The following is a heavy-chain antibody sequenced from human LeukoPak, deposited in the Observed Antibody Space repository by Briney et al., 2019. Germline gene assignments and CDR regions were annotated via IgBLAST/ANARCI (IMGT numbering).Heavy chain of an antibody. CDR2: INPKSGGT. J-gene: IGHJ5*02. D-gene: IGHD3-3*01. Sequence: ASVKVSCKVSGYTFTDYYMHWVRQAPGQGLEWMGWINPKSGGTNYAQQFQGRVTMTRDTSISTAYMELSNLRSDDTAVYYCARDLGGFHDFWSGYPVPSNWFDPWGQGTLVTVSS. CDR1: GYTFTDYY. CDR3: ARDLGGFHDFWSGYPVPSNWFDP. V-gene: IGHV1-2*02.